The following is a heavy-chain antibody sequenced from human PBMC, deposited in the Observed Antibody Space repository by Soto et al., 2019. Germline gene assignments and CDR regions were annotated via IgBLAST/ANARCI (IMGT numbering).Heavy chain of an antibody. Sequence: SETLSLTCTVSGGSIRSGGYNWSWIRQLPGKGLEWIGYIFHTGNTYYNPSLKSRVTISVDTSKNQFSLKLSSVTAADTAVYYCARESELRYFDWLPDYGMDVWGQGTTVTVSS. CDR3: ARESELRYFDWLPDYGMDV. D-gene: IGHD3-9*01. CDR2: IFHTGNT. J-gene: IGHJ6*02. CDR1: GGSIRSGGYN. V-gene: IGHV4-61*08.